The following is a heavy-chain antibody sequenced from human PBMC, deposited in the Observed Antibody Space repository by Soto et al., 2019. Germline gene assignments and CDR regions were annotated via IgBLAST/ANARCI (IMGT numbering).Heavy chain of an antibody. CDR2: IYYSGST. D-gene: IGHD6-19*01. V-gene: IGHV4-31*03. CDR3: ARDLAYSSGWFDY. CDR1: GGSISSGGYY. Sequence: PSETLSLTCTVSGGSISSGGYYWSWIRQHPGKGLEWIGYIYYSGSTYYNPSLKSRVTISVDTSKNQFSLKLSSVTAEDTAVYYCARDLAYSSGWFDYWGQGTLVTVSS. J-gene: IGHJ4*02.